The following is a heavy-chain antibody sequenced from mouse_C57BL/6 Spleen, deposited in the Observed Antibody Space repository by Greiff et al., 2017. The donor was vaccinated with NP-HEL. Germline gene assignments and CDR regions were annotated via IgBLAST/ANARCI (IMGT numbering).Heavy chain of an antibody. J-gene: IGHJ3*01. D-gene: IGHD1-1*01. CDR3: ARGDTTVVEEFAY. V-gene: IGHV1-85*01. Sequence: QVHVKQSGPELVKPGASVKLSCKASGYTFTSYDINWVKQRPGQGLEWIGWIYPRDGSTKYNEKFKGKATLTVDTSSSTAYMELHSLTSEDSAVYFCARGDTTVVEEFAYWGQGTLVTVSA. CDR2: IYPRDGST. CDR1: GYTFTSYD.